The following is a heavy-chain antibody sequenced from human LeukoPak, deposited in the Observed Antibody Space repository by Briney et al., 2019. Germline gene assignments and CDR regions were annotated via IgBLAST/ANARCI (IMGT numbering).Heavy chain of an antibody. CDR1: GFTFTNYA. CDR2: VIASGGSA. D-gene: IGHD4/OR15-4a*01. Sequence: GGSLRLSCAASGFTFTNYALSWDRQAPGKGLEWVSTVIASGGSANHAASVKGRFTVSRDNSNNTLFLHMNSLRAEDTALYFCAKHPGPNGANPFDSWGLGTLVTVSS. CDR3: AKHPGPNGANPFDS. J-gene: IGHJ4*02. V-gene: IGHV3-23*01.